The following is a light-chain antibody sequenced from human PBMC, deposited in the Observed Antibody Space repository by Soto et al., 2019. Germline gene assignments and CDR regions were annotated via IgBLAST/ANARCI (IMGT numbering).Light chain of an antibody. CDR3: QRYSSSPRT. Sequence: EIVLTQSPGTLSLSPGERATLSCRASQSVSSGYLAWYQQKPGQAPRLLIYGASSRATGIPDRFSGSGSGTDFTLTISRLEPEDFAVYYCQRYSSSPRTFGQGTKVEIK. V-gene: IGKV3-20*01. CDR2: GAS. CDR1: QSVSSGY. J-gene: IGKJ1*01.